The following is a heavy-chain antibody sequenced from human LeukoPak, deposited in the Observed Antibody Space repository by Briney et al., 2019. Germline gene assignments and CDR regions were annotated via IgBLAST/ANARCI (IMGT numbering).Heavy chain of an antibody. CDR1: GYTFTGYY. V-gene: IGHV1-2*02. CDR3: ARDSGYVFYYYMSV. CDR2: INPNSGST. D-gene: IGHD5-12*01. Sequence: ASVKVSCKASGYTFTGYYMRWVRQAPGQGLEWMGWINPNSGSTNYAQKFQGRVTMTRDTSISTAYMELSRLRSDDTAVYYCARDSGYVFYYYMSVWGKGTTVTVSS. J-gene: IGHJ6*03.